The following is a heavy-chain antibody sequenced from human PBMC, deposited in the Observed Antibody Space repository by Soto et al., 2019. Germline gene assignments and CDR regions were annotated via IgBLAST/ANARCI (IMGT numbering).Heavy chain of an antibody. D-gene: IGHD4-17*01. Sequence: EVQLVESGGGLVQPGGSLRLSCAASGFTFSSYWMHWVRQAPGKGLVWVSRIHSDGGTTTYADSVKGRFTMSRDNAKNTLYLQMNSLRAEDTAVYYCARTYGSNSHFDYWGLGTLVTVSS. J-gene: IGHJ4*02. V-gene: IGHV3-74*01. CDR1: GFTFSSYW. CDR2: IHSDGGTT. CDR3: ARTYGSNSHFDY.